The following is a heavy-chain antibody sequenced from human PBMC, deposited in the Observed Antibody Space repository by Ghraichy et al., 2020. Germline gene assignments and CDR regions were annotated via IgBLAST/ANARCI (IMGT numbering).Heavy chain of an antibody. Sequence: SVKVSCKASGGTFSSYAISWVRQAPGQGLEWMGRIIPILGIANYAQKFQGRVTITADKSTSTAYMELSSLRSEDTAVYYCARDGYNYGPLDYWGQGTLVTVSA. CDR3: ARDGYNYGPLDY. CDR1: GGTFSSYA. D-gene: IGHD5-24*01. V-gene: IGHV1-69*04. CDR2: IIPILGIA. J-gene: IGHJ4*02.